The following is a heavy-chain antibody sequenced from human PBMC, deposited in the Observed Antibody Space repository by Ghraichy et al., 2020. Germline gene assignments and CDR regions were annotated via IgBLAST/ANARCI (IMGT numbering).Heavy chain of an antibody. D-gene: IGHD3-16*01. CDR1: GYTLTELS. CDR2: FDPEDGDT. V-gene: IGHV1-24*01. CDR3: ATGRLHTPLGEFDY. Sequence: ASVKVSCKVSGYTLTELSMHWVRQAPGKGLEWMGGFDPEDGDTIYAQKFQGRVTMTEDTSTDTAYMELSSLRSEDTAVYYCATGRLHTPLGEFDYWGQGTLVTVSS. J-gene: IGHJ4*02.